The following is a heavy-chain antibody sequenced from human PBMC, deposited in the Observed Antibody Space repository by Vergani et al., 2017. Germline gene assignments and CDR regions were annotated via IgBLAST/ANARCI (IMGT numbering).Heavy chain of an antibody. J-gene: IGHJ4*02. D-gene: IGHD6-19*01. CDR3: ARDTVTGSRYFDY. CDR1: GFTFSNYG. CDR2: IRYDGSNT. V-gene: IGHV3-30*02. Sequence: QVQLVESGGGVVQPGGSLRLSCGASGFTFSNYGMHWVRQAPGKGLEWVAFIRYDGSNTYYADSVKGRFTISRDTSKNTLFLQMNSLRPEDTAVYYCARDTVTGSRYFDYWGQGTLVTVSS.